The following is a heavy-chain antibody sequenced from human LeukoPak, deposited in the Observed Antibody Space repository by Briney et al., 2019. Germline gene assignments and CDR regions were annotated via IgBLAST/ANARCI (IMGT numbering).Heavy chain of an antibody. CDR3: ARDSRLWFGGEYYYYGMDV. CDR1: GGSISSSSYY. J-gene: IGHJ6*02. CDR2: IYYSGST. Sequence: SETLSLTCTVSGGSISSSSYYWGWIRQPPGKGLEWIGSIYYSGSTYYNPSLKSRVTISVDTSKNQFSLKLSSVTAADTAVYYCARDSRLWFGGEYYYYGMDVWGQGTTVTVSS. V-gene: IGHV4-39*02. D-gene: IGHD3-10*01.